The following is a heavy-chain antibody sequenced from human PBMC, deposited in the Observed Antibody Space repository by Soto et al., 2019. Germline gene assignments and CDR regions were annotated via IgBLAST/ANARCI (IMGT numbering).Heavy chain of an antibody. CDR1: GLTFSSYW. CDR3: AREGSSWYSIDY. Sequence: SLRLSSAASGLTFSSYWKHWVRQSPGKGLVWVSRINSDGSSTSYADSVKGRFTISRDNAKNTLYVHMNSLRAEDTAVYYCAREGSSWYSIDYWGQGTLVTVSS. CDR2: INSDGSST. V-gene: IGHV3-74*01. D-gene: IGHD6-13*01. J-gene: IGHJ4*02.